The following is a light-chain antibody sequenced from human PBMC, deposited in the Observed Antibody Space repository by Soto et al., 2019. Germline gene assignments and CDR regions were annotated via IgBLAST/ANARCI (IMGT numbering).Light chain of an antibody. CDR1: QSVSSSY. V-gene: IGKV3D-20*02. Sequence: ELVLTQSPGTLSLSPGERATLSCRASQSVSSSYLAWYQQTPGQAPRLLIYGGSSRATGIPDRFSGSGSGTDFTLTICILETEDFAVYYCQQRSSWLRITFGQVTRLYIK. CDR3: QQRSSWLRIT. CDR2: GGS. J-gene: IGKJ5*01.